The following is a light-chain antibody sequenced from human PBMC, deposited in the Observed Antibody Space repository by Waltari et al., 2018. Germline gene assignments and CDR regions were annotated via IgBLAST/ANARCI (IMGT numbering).Light chain of an antibody. CDR2: DVT. CDR3: SSYTSSSTVV. CDR1: RSDVGGSNY. J-gene: IGLJ2*01. Sequence: QSALTPPASVSGSPGQSITISCTGTRSDVGGSNYVSWFQQHPGKAPKLVIYDVTNRPSGVSNRFSGSKSDNTASLTISGLQAADEADYYCSSYTSSSTVVFGGGTKLTVL. V-gene: IGLV2-14*03.